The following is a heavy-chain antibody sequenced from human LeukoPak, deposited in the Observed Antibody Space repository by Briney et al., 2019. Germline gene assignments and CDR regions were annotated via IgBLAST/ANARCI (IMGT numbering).Heavy chain of an antibody. J-gene: IGHJ1*01. V-gene: IGHV4-39*01. CDR1: GDSISRSSHC. D-gene: IGHD3-22*01. Sequence: SETLSLTCTVSGDSISRSSHCWGWIRQPPEKGLEWVGVFSYSGNTYYNPSLKSRVTTSVDASKNQFSLRLSSVTAADTAVYYCARLSYDSSGYYSFQYWGQGTLVTVS. CDR2: FSYSGNT. CDR3: ARLSYDSSGYYSFQY.